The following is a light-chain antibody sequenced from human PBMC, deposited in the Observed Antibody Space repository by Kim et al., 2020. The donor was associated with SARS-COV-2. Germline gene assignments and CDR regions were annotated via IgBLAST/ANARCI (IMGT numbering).Light chain of an antibody. CDR3: AAWDDSLNGPV. CDR2: SNN. CDR1: GASSGSNT. Sequence: GQRVTSTCSGSGASSGSNTVNWYQQLPGTAPKLLIYSNNQRPSGVPDRFSGSKSGTSASLAISGLQSEDEADYYCAAWDDSLNGPVFGGGTQLTVL. V-gene: IGLV1-44*01. J-gene: IGLJ3*02.